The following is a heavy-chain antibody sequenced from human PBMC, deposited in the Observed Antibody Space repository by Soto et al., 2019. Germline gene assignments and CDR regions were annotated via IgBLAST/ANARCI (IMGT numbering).Heavy chain of an antibody. Sequence: QVQLVESGGGVVQPGRSLRLSCAASGFTFSSYAMHWVRQAPGKGLEWVAVISYDGSNKYYADSVKGRLTISRDNSKNTLYLQINRLKAEDTAVYYCAREGYSHADYYYYYGMDVWGHGTTVTVSS. V-gene: IGHV3-30-3*01. CDR1: GFTFSSYA. CDR3: AREGYSHADYYYYYGMDV. CDR2: ISYDGSNK. J-gene: IGHJ6*02. D-gene: IGHD5-18*01.